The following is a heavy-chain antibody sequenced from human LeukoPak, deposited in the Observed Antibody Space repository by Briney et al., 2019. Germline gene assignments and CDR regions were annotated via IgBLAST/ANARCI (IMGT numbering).Heavy chain of an antibody. J-gene: IGHJ4*02. CDR2: IYYSGST. CDR3: ARQSVWFGELSKLLLDY. V-gene: IGHV4-39*07. D-gene: IGHD3-10*01. Sequence: PSETLSLTCTVSGGLISSGDFYWSWIRQPPGKGLEWIGSIYYSGSTYYNPSLKSRVTISVDTSKNQFSLKLNSVTAADTAVYYCARQSVWFGELSKLLLDYWGQGTLVTVSS. CDR1: GGLISSGDFY.